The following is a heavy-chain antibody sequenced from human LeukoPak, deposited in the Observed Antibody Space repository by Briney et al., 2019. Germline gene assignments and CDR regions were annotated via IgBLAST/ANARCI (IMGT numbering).Heavy chain of an antibody. D-gene: IGHD3-22*01. J-gene: IGHJ4*02. CDR1: GGSISSSSYY. CDR2: IYYSGST. CDR3: ARLYYYDSSGYYSNSGGYYFDY. Sequence: SETLSLTCTVSGGSISSSSYYWGWIRQPPGKGLEWIGSIYYSGSTYYNPSLKSRVTISVDTSKNQFSLKLSSVTAADTAVYYCARLYYYDSSGYYSNSGGYYFDYWGQGTLVTVSS. V-gene: IGHV4-39*01.